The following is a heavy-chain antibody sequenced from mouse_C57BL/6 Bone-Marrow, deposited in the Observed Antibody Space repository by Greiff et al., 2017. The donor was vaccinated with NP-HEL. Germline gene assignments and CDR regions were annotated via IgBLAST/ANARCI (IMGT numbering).Heavy chain of an antibody. V-gene: IGHV1-82*01. J-gene: IGHJ1*03. CDR2: IYPGDGDT. CDR3: ARWGVITTVVTFDV. D-gene: IGHD1-1*01. Sequence: LQQSGASVKISCKASGYAFSSSWMNWVKQRPGKGLEWIGRIYPGDGDTNYNGKFKGKATLTADKSSSTAYMQLSSLTSEDSAVYFCARWGVITTVVTFDVWGTGTTVTVSS. CDR1: GYAFSSSW.